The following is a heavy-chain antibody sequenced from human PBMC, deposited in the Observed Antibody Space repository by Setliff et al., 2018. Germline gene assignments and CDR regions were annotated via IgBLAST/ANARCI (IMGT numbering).Heavy chain of an antibody. Sequence: VSDGSMTSGSYYWGWIRQPPGKGLEWIGSVYYSGTAYYNPSLKSRLYMSVDTSKNQFTLKVISVTAADTAVYYCARLSCSSNSCPFDYWVQGTLVTVSS. CDR2: VYYSGTA. CDR3: ARLSCSSNSCPFDY. J-gene: IGHJ4*02. D-gene: IGHD2-2*01. CDR1: DGSMTSGSYY. V-gene: IGHV4-39*06.